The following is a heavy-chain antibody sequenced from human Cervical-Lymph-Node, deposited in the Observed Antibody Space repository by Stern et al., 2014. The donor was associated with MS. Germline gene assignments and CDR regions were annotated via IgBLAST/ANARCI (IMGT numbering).Heavy chain of an antibody. Sequence: QVQLVQSGAEVKKPGSSVKVSCKASGGTLKNYGISWVRQAPGQGLEWMGGIIPIRGSGDYAQVFQGRVTITADEVTSTVYMELSSLTSEDTAVYYCARQYRPYFYGFGVWGHGTTVTVSS. J-gene: IGHJ6*02. CDR1: GGTLKNYG. D-gene: IGHD2/OR15-2a*01. V-gene: IGHV1-69*01. CDR2: IIPIRGSG. CDR3: ARQYRPYFYGFGV.